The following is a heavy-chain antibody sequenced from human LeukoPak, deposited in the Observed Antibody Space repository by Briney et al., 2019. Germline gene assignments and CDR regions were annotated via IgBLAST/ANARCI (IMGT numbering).Heavy chain of an antibody. CDR3: ARAGTPITMIVVESNWFDP. V-gene: IGHV4-59*01. J-gene: IGHJ5*02. Sequence: SEALSLTCTVSGGSISSYYWSWIRQPPGKGLEWIGYIYYSGSTNYNPSLKSRVTISVDTSKNQFSLKLSSVTAADTAVYYCARAGTPITMIVVESNWFDPWGQGTLVTVSS. D-gene: IGHD3-22*01. CDR1: GGSISSYY. CDR2: IYYSGST.